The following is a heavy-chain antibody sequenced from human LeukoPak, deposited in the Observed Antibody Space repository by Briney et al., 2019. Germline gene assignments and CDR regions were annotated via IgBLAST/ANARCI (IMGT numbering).Heavy chain of an antibody. Sequence: GGSLRLSCAASGFTVSSNYMSWVRQAPGKGLEWVSVIYSGGSTYYADSVKGRFTISRDNSKNTLYLQMNSLRAEDTAVYYCARRWYYYYTDVWGKGTTVTVSS. CDR2: IYSGGST. CDR1: GFTVSSNY. CDR3: ARRWYYYYTDV. D-gene: IGHD4-23*01. J-gene: IGHJ6*03. V-gene: IGHV3-66*02.